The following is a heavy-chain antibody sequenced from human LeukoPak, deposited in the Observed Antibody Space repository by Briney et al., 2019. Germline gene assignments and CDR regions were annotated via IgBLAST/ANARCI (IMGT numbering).Heavy chain of an antibody. V-gene: IGHV4-34*01. Sequence: SETLSLTCAVYGGSFSGYYWSWIRQPPGKGLEWIGEINHSGSTNYNPSLKGRVTISVDTSKNQFSLKLSSVTATDTAVYYCARGRLLSGNYYGSGSYYNDDFDYWGQGTLVTVSS. D-gene: IGHD3-10*01. CDR2: INHSGST. CDR3: ARGRLLSGNYYGSGSYYNDDFDY. J-gene: IGHJ4*02. CDR1: GGSFSGYY.